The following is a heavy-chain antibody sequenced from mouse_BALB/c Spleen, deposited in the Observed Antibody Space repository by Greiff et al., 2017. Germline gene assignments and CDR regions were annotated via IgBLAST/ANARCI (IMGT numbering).Heavy chain of an antibody. J-gene: IGHJ3*01. CDR1: GYTFTSYV. Sequence: EVQLQQSGPELVKPGASVKMSCKASGYTFTSYVMHWVKQKPGQGLEWIGYINPYNDGTKYNEKFKGKATLTSDKSSSTAYMELSSLTSEDSAVYYCARYPYYGSSYWFAYWGQGTLVTVSA. CDR2: INPYNDGT. V-gene: IGHV1-14*01. D-gene: IGHD1-1*01. CDR3: ARYPYYGSSYWFAY.